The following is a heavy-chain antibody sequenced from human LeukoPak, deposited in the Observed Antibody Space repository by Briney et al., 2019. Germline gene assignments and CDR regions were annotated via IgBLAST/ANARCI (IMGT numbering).Heavy chain of an antibody. D-gene: IGHD4-17*01. Sequence: ASVKVSCKASGYTFTTSGISWLRQAPGQGLDWMGWISADNGDTNYAQKLQGRVTMTTDTSTSTAYMELRSLRSDDTAVYYCGRGSYGDPLFDYWGQGTLVTVSS. J-gene: IGHJ4*02. V-gene: IGHV1-18*01. CDR3: GRGSYGDPLFDY. CDR2: ISADNGDT. CDR1: GYTFTTSG.